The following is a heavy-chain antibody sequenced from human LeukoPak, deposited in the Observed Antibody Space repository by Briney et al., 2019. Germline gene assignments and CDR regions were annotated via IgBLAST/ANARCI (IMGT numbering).Heavy chain of an antibody. CDR2: INRDGSSR. D-gene: IGHD2-15*01. J-gene: IGHJ4*02. CDR1: GFTFSSHW. Sequence: QTGGSLRLSCAASGFTFSSHWMHWVRQAPGKGLVWVPRINRDGSSRDHADSVKGRFTVSRDNAKNTLYLQMNSLRAEDTAVYYYSRSGGKADLDYWGQGILVTVSS. V-gene: IGHV3-74*01. CDR3: SRSGGKADLDY.